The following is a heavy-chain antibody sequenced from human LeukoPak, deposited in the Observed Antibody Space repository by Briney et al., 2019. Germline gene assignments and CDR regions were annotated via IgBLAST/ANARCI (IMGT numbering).Heavy chain of an antibody. J-gene: IGHJ4*02. CDR2: IYSGGAT. Sequence: GGSLRLSCAASGLTVSSNSMRWVRQAPGKGLEWVSVIYSGGATYYAGSVKGRFTISRDNSKNTVYLQMNTLRAEDTAVYYCARDRDTSGYIFDYWGRGTLATVSS. D-gene: IGHD3-22*01. CDR3: ARDRDTSGYIFDY. CDR1: GLTVSSNS. V-gene: IGHV3-53*01.